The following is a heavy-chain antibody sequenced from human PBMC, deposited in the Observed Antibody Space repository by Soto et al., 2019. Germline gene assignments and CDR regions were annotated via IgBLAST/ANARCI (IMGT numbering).Heavy chain of an antibody. CDR3: AKVKEIWYEISGNPGKVAGYYGMAV. Sequence: SETLSLTCAVSGVSISSGGYSWSWIRQPPGKGLEWIGYIYHSGSTYYNPSLKSRVTISVDRSKNQFSLKLSSVTAADTAVYYGAKVKEIWYEISGNPGKVAGYYGMAVGAKGPRSPSP. V-gene: IGHV4-30-2*01. CDR2: IYHSGST. D-gene: IGHD3-22*01. CDR1: GVSISSGGYS. J-gene: IGHJ6*02.